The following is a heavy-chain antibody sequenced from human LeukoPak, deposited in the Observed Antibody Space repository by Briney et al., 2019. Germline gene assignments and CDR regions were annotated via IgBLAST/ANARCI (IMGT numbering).Heavy chain of an antibody. J-gene: IGHJ4*02. CDR1: GYTFTSYD. Sequence: ASVKVSCKASGYTFTSYDINWVRQATGQGLEWMGWMNPNSGNTGYAQKFQGRVTMTRNTSISTAYMELSSLRSEDTAVYYCARGAVSDYYDSSGYYGYWGQGTLVTVSS. V-gene: IGHV1-8*01. CDR2: MNPNSGNT. CDR3: ARGAVSDYYDSSGYYGY. D-gene: IGHD3-22*01.